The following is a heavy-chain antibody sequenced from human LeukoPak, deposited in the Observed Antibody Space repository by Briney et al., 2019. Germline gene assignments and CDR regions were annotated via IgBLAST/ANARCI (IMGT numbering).Heavy chain of an antibody. CDR2: IIPMFGKT. CDR1: GDSFRSFG. J-gene: IGHJ5*02. V-gene: IGHV1-69*04. D-gene: IGHD1/OR15-1a*01. CDR3: ARVEHDPTKCDAEDLYSWLDR. Sequence: SVKVTCKASGDSFRSFGLRWVGQVPGQGLEWMGRIIPMFGKTNYAPKFQGRVTISANKSTRTVYMEINTLTSEDTAIYYCARVEHDPTKCDAEDLYSWLDRCRERILVTVSS.